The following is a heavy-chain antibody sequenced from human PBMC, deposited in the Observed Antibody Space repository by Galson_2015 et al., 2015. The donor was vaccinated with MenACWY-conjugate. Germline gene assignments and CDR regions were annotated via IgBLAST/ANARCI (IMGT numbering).Heavy chain of an antibody. CDR3: ARTAGSVPP. CDR2: ISATSATI. V-gene: IGHV3-21*01. Sequence: LRLSCAASGFTFSSFSMNWVRQAPGKGLEWVSSISATSATIYYADPVKGRFTISRDNAKNSLYLQMNSLRAEDTAVYYCARTAGSVPPWGLGTLVTVSS. D-gene: IGHD6-13*01. CDR1: GFTFSSFS. J-gene: IGHJ5*02.